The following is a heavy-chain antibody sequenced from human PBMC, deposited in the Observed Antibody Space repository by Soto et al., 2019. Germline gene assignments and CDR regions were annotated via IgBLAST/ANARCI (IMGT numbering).Heavy chain of an antibody. J-gene: IGHJ4*02. CDR1: GFNFKKFA. CDR2: ISCCGGSA. CDR3: AKADGQQWLIPHLDN. V-gene: IGHV3-23*01. Sequence: EVQLLESGGGVVQPGGSLRLSCVASGFNFKKFAMAWVRQAAGEGLEWVSGISCCGGSAAYVDSVKGRFSIARDDSKNTVSLQLKSLRVEDTAQYYCAKADGQQWLIPHLDNWGQGTLVTVS. D-gene: IGHD6-19*01.